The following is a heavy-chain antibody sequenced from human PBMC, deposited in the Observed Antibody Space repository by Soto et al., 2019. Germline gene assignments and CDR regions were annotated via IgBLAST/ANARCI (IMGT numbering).Heavy chain of an antibody. V-gene: IGHV3-23*01. CDR1: GFTFSSYA. D-gene: IGHD1-7*01. CDR3: AKDRLELAIDY. Sequence: GESLKISCAASGFTFSSYAMSWVRQAPGKGLEWVSAISGSGGSTYYADSVKGRFTISRDNSKNTLYLQMNSLRAEYTAVYYCAKDRLELAIDYWGQGTLVTVSS. J-gene: IGHJ4*02. CDR2: ISGSGGST.